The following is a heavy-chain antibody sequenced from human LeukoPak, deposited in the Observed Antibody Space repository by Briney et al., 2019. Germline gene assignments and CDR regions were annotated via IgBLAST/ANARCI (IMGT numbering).Heavy chain of an antibody. V-gene: IGHV3-20*04. CDR3: ARGGILTCYFEDY. CDR2: ITWNSGST. Sequence: GGSLRLSCAASGFTFANYGMSWVRQVPGKGLEWVSGITWNSGSTGYADFVKGRFTISRDNAKNSLYLQMDSLRAEDTAFYYFARGGILTCYFEDYWGQGTLVTVSS. D-gene: IGHD3-9*01. CDR1: GFTFANYG. J-gene: IGHJ4*02.